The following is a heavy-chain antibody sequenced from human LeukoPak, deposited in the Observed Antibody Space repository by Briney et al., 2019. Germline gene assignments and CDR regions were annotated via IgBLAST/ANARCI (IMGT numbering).Heavy chain of an antibody. D-gene: IGHD3-10*01. CDR2: FAHEDGET. Sequence: ASVKVSCKVPGYTLTDLSIHWMRQAPGKGLEWMGGFAHEDGETTHAQKFAGRITMTEDTSTDTVYMELSSLRSEDTAVYFCTTDVRVRGVIIRGWFDPWGQGVLVTVSS. CDR3: TTDVRVRGVIIRGWFDP. V-gene: IGHV1-24*01. J-gene: IGHJ5*02. CDR1: GYTLTDLS.